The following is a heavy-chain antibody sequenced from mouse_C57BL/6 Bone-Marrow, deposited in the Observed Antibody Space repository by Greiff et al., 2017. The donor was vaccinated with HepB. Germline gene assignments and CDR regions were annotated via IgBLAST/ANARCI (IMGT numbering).Heavy chain of an antibody. D-gene: IGHD1-1*01. V-gene: IGHV8-12*01. J-gene: IGHJ3*01. CDR2: IYWDDDK. CDR3: ALHYYGSSWFAY. Sequence: QVTLKVSGPGILQSSQTLSLSCSFSGFSLSTSGMGVSWIRQPSGKGLEWLAHIYWDDDKRYNPFLKSRLTISKDTSRNQQFLMITSVDTSDTVTYYCALHYYGSSWFAYWGQGTLVTVSA. CDR1: GFSLSTSGMG.